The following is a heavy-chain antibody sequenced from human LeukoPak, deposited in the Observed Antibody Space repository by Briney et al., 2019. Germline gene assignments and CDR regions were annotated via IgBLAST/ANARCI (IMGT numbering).Heavy chain of an antibody. CDR3: ARVDEGSSPTFDY. J-gene: IGHJ4*02. D-gene: IGHD6-6*01. CDR2: INHSGST. Sequence: PSETLSLTCAVYGGSFRGYYWSWIRQPPGKGLEWIGEINHSGSTNYNPSLKSRVTISVDTSKNQFSLKLSSVTAADTAVYYCARVDEGSSPTFDYWGQGTLVTVSS. V-gene: IGHV4-34*01. CDR1: GGSFRGYY.